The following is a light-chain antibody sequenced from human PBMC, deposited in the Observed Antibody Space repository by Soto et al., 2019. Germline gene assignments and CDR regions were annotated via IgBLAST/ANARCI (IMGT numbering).Light chain of an antibody. CDR2: DAS. J-gene: IGKJ1*01. Sequence: EIVMTQSPATLSVSPGEIATLSCRASQSVSSNLAWYQQKPGQAPRLLIYDASNRAAGVPDRFSGSGSGTEFTLTISRLEPEDFTVYYCHHYETFGQGTKVDIK. CDR3: HHYET. CDR1: QSVSSN. V-gene: IGKV3D-15*01.